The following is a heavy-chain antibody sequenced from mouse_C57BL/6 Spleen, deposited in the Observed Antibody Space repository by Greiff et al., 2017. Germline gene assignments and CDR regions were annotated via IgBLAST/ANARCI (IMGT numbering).Heavy chain of an antibody. CDR2: ISYDGSN. V-gene: IGHV3-6*01. J-gene: IGHJ2*01. CDR3: ARDDGPVYFDY. CDR1: GYSITSGYY. Sequence: EVQLQESGPGLVKPSQSLSLTCSVTGYSITSGYYWNWIRQFPGNKLEWMGYISYDGSNNYNPSLKNRISITRDTSKNQFFLKLNSVTTEDTATYYCARDDGPVYFDYWGQGTTLTVSS. D-gene: IGHD2-3*01.